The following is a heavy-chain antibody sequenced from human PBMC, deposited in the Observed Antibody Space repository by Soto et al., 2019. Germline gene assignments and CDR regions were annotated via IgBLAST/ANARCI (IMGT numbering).Heavy chain of an antibody. J-gene: IGHJ4*02. Sequence: GGSLRLSCAASGFTFSSYWMHWVRQAPGKGLVWVSRINSDGSSTSYADSVKGRFTISRDNAKNTLYLQMNSLRAEDTAVYYCARVPQELRDFDWLLSGIDYWGQGTLVTVSS. CDR2: INSDGSST. CDR3: ARVPQELRDFDWLLSGIDY. V-gene: IGHV3-74*01. D-gene: IGHD3-9*01. CDR1: GFTFSSYW.